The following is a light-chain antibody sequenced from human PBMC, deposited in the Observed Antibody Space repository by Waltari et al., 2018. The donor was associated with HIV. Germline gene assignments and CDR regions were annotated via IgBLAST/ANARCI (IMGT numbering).Light chain of an antibody. V-gene: IGKV1-39*01. J-gene: IGKJ1*01. CDR1: QDIANY. CDR3: QQSYTTPSWT. Sequence: DIQMTQYPSSLSASVGDSVTITCRSSQDIANYLNWYQQKLGEAPKLLIHATSTLQAGVPSRFSGGGSGSLFTLTISSLQPEDFATYYCQQSYTTPSWTFGQGTKLEVK. CDR2: ATS.